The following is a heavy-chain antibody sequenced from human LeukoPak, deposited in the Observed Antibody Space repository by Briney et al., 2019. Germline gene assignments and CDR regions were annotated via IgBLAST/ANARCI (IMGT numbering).Heavy chain of an antibody. V-gene: IGHV1-18*01. D-gene: IGHD6-19*01. CDR2: ISAYNGNT. Sequence: ASVKVSCKASGYTFTSYGISWVRQAPGQGLGWMGWISAYNGNTNYAQKLQGRVTMTTDTSTSTAYMELRSLRSDDTAVYYCARECSVAGTDYSWFDPWGQGTLVTVSS. CDR1: GYTFTSYG. J-gene: IGHJ5*02. CDR3: ARECSVAGTDYSWFDP.